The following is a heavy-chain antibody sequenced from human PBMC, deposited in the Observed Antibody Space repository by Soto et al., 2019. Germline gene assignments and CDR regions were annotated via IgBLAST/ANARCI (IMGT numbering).Heavy chain of an antibody. V-gene: IGHV1-8*01. D-gene: IGHD3-10*01. CDR3: ARAGMVRGVKYNWFDP. J-gene: IGHJ5*02. CDR1: GYTFTSYD. Sequence: QVQLVQSGAEVKKPGASVKVSCKASGYTFTSYDINWVRQATGQGLEWMGWMNPNSGNTGYAQKFQGRRTMTRNTSISTAYMELSSLRSEDTAVYYCARAGMVRGVKYNWFDPWGQGTLATVSS. CDR2: MNPNSGNT.